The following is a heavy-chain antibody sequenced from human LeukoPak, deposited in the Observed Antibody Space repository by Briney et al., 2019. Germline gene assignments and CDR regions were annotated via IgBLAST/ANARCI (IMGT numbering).Heavy chain of an antibody. J-gene: IGHJ4*02. D-gene: IGHD6-19*01. Sequence: GGSLRLSCAASGFTFSSYWMHWVRHAPGKGLVGVSRINSDGSSTSYADSVKGRFTISRDNAKNTLYLQMNSLRAEDTAVYYCARGGIAVAGYFDYWGQGTLVTVSS. CDR2: INSDGSST. CDR1: GFTFSSYW. V-gene: IGHV3-74*01. CDR3: ARGGIAVAGYFDY.